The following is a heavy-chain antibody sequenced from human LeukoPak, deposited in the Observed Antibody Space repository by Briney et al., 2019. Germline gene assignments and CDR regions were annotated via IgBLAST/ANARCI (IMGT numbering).Heavy chain of an antibody. CDR2: IYYSGST. D-gene: IGHD1-7*01. CDR1: GGSISSSSYY. V-gene: IGHV4-30-4*08. Sequence: SETLSLTCTVSGGSISSSSYYWGWIRQPPGKGLEWIGYIYYSGSTYYNPSLKSRVTISVDTSKNQFSLKLSSVTAADTAVYYCARGRTNFDYWGQGTLVTVSS. J-gene: IGHJ4*02. CDR3: ARGRTNFDY.